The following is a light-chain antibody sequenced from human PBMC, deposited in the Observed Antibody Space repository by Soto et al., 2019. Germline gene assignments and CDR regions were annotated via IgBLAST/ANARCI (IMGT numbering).Light chain of an antibody. V-gene: IGKV1-5*03. CDR3: QHYHSYSEA. Sequence: DIQMTQSPSSLSASVIDRVSMTFLASQGIRSELGWYQQKPGKAPKLLIYKASTLKSGVPSRFSGSGSGTEFTLTISSLQPDDFATYYCQHYHSYSEAFGQGTKVDIK. CDR1: QGIRSE. CDR2: KAS. J-gene: IGKJ1*01.